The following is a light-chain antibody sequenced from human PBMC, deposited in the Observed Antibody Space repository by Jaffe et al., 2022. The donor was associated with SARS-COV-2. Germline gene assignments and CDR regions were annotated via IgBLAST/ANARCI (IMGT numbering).Light chain of an antibody. Sequence: DIQMTQSPSTLSASIGDRVTITCRASDDIGDWMAWYQQKRGQAPKLLMYRVSTLETGVPSRFSGGGSGTDFTLTISSLQPDDFGTYYCQRYTLFTRSFGQGTKVEVK. CDR3: QRYTLFTRS. CDR1: DDIGDW. J-gene: IGKJ1*01. V-gene: IGKV1-5*03. CDR2: RVS.